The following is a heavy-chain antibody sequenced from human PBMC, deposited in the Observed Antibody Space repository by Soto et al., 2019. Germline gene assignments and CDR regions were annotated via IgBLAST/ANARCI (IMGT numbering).Heavy chain of an antibody. CDR2: IYYAGTT. CDR1: KGYISRYC. D-gene: IGHD3-22*01. V-gene: IGHV4-59*08. CDR3: ARIGGYYQAIDS. J-gene: IGHJ4*02. Sequence: SETMSDTSPVSKGYISRYCGSWTRQPPGKGLEWIGYIYYAGTTTYNPSLKSRVTISLDTSKNQFSLKLDSVTAADTAVSYCARIGGYYQAIDSWGQGTLVTVSS.